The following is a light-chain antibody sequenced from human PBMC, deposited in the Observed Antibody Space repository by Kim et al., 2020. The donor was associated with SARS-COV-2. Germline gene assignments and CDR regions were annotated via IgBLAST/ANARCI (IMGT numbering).Light chain of an antibody. CDR2: DAS. CDR1: QTVGSNS. J-gene: IGKJ2*01. V-gene: IGKV3D-20*01. CDR3: QQSVYSLPHT. Sequence: EIVLTQSPATLSLSPGERATLSCGASQTVGSNSLDWYQQRPGLAPMLLIYDASIRASDIPDRFSGSGSGTDFTLTISRLEPEDFAVYYCQQSVYSLPHTFGQGTKLEI.